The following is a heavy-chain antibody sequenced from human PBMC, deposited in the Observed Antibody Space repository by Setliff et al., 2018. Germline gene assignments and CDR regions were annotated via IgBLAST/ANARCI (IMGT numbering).Heavy chain of an antibody. J-gene: IGHJ4*02. CDR3: VRDTTSGWMLTN. CDR1: GYTFISYD. CDR2: ISIDDDKT. V-gene: IGHV1-18*01. Sequence: ASVKVSCKASGYTFISYDISWVRQAPGQGLEWMGWISIDDDKTKYAQKFQGRVTMTADTFTSTAYMELRSLRAEDTAVYCCVRDTTSGWMLTNWGQGTLVTVSS. D-gene: IGHD6-25*01.